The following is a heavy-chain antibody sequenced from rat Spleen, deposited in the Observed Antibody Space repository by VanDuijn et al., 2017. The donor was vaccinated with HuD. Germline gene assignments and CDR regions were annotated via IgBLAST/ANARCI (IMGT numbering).Heavy chain of an antibody. Sequence: EVQLVESGGGLVQPGRSMKLSCAASGFTFSNYYMAWVRQAPKKGLEWVATISTSGSRTYYPDSVKGRFTISRDNAKSSLYLQMNSLKSEDTATYYCARWAITTVVTGFAYWGQGTLVTVAS. J-gene: IGHJ3*01. V-gene: IGHV5-46*01. D-gene: IGHD1-1*01. CDR2: ISTSGSRT. CDR3: ARWAITTVVTGFAY. CDR1: GFTFSNYY.